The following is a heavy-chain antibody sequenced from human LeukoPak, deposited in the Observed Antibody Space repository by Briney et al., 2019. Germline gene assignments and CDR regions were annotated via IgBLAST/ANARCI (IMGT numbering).Heavy chain of an antibody. Sequence: ASVKVSCKASGYTFTSYYMHWVRQAPGQGLEWMGIINPSGGSTSYAQKFQGRVTMTRDMSTSTVHMELSSLRSEDTAVYYCARAADIVATNPAFDYWGQGTLVTVSS. V-gene: IGHV1-46*01. CDR1: GYTFTSYY. D-gene: IGHD5-12*01. CDR2: INPSGGST. CDR3: ARAADIVATNPAFDY. J-gene: IGHJ4*02.